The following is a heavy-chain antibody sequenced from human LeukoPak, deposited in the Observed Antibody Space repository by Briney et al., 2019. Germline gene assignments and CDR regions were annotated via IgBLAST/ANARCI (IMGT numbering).Heavy chain of an antibody. CDR2: IYYSGST. Sequence: PSETLSLTCTVSGGSISSSSYYWGWIRQPPGTGLEWIGSIYYSGSTYYNPSLKSRVTISVDTSKNQFSLKLSSVTAADTAVYYCARKRLDSSGWWYYYYGMDVWGQGTTVTVSS. V-gene: IGHV4-39*01. CDR1: GGSISSSSYY. J-gene: IGHJ6*02. CDR3: ARKRLDSSGWWYYYYGMDV. D-gene: IGHD6-19*01.